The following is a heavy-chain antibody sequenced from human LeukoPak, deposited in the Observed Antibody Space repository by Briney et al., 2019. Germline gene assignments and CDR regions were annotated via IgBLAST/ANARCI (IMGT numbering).Heavy chain of an antibody. CDR3: ARRTAAAFFDY. CDR1: GGSISSYY. CDR2: IYYTGST. Sequence: SETLSLTCTVSGGSISSYYWSWVRQPPGKGLEWIAYIYYTGSTNYNPSLKSRVTISVDTSKNQFSLKLTSVTAADTAVYYCARRTAAAFFDYWGQGTLVTVSS. D-gene: IGHD6-13*01. J-gene: IGHJ4*02. V-gene: IGHV4-59*01.